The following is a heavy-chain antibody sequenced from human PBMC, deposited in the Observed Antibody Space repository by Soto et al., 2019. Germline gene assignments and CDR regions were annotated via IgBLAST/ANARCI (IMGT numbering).Heavy chain of an antibody. CDR2: IYYSGST. CDR3: ARAIVVVPAANSWFDP. CDR1: GGSISSYY. V-gene: IGHV4-59*01. J-gene: IGHJ5*02. Sequence: QVQLQESGPGLVKPSETLSLTCTVSGGSISSYYWSWIRQPPGKGLEWIGYIYYSGSTNYNPALKGRVTISVDTSKNQFSLKLSSVTAADTAVYYCARAIVVVPAANSWFDPWGQGTLVTVSS. D-gene: IGHD2-2*01.